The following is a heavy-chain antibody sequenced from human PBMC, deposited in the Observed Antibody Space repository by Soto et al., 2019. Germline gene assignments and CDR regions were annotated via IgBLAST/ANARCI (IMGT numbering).Heavy chain of an antibody. D-gene: IGHD4-17*01. CDR1: GFSLSTSGMC. CDR3: ARIPAPLYGDYELGGDY. CDR2: IDWDDDK. V-gene: IGHV2-70*11. J-gene: IGHJ4*02. Sequence: SGPTLVQPTPTLTLTCTFSGFSLSTSGMCVSWIRQPPGKALEWLARIDWDDDKYYSTSLKTRLTISKDTSKNQVVLTMTNMDPVDTATYYCARIPAPLYGDYELGGDYWGQGTLVTVSS.